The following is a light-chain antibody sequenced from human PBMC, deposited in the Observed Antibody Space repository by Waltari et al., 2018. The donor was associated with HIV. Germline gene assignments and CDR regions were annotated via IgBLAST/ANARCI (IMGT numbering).Light chain of an antibody. CDR2: AVI. V-gene: IGLV2-14*03. J-gene: IGLJ3*02. CDR3: GSYSTGSALVV. Sequence: QSALTQPASVSGSPGQSITITCTGAISDIGTYDHVSWYQQHPGRAPKLLIYAVIHRPSGVSNRFSASKSGNTASLTIPGLQSDDEADYYCGSYSTGSALVVFGGGTKVTVL. CDR1: ISDIGTYDH.